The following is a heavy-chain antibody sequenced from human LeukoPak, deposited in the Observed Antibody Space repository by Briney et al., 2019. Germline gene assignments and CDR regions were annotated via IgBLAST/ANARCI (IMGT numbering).Heavy chain of an antibody. J-gene: IGHJ4*02. CDR2: INPDGSHT. Sequence: GGSLRLSCAASGFTFSSYWMHWVRQAPGKGLVWVSRINPDGSHTDYADSVKGRYHISRDNAKNTLYLQMNSLRAEDTAVYFCVNHDYGDCYVGGGQGTLVTVSS. CDR3: VNHDYGDCYVG. CDR1: GFTFSSYW. D-gene: IGHD4-17*01. V-gene: IGHV3-74*01.